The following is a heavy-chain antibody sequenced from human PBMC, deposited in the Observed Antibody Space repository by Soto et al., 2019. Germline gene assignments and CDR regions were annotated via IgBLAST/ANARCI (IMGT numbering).Heavy chain of an antibody. Sequence: QVQLVQSGAEVKKPGSSVKVSCKASGGTFSSYAISWVRQAPGQGLAWMGGIIHIFGTANYAQKFQGRVTITEDESTSTADMELSSLRSEDTAVYYCARGGDYYDSSGYYSTYWYFDLWGRGTLVTVSS. V-gene: IGHV1-69*01. D-gene: IGHD3-22*01. CDR1: GGTFSSYA. CDR3: ARGGDYYDSSGYYSTYWYFDL. J-gene: IGHJ2*01. CDR2: IIHIFGTA.